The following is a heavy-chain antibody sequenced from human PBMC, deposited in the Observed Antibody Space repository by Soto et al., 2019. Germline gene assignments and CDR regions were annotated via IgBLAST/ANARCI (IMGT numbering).Heavy chain of an antibody. V-gene: IGHV4-31*03. J-gene: IGHJ6*02. D-gene: IGHD1-26*01. CDR1: GGSFSSDSFI. Sequence: QVQLQESGPGLVKPSQTLSLTCSVSGGSFSSDSFIWSWVRQFPGKGLEWIGYINYSGTTYYNPSLRGRITRSVDTSKNQFSLNLSSVTAADTAGYYCARDHKWDGMDVWGQGTTVTVSS. CDR2: INYSGTT. CDR3: ARDHKWDGMDV.